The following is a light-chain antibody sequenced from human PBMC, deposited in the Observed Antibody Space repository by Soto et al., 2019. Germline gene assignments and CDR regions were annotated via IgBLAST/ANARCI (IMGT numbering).Light chain of an antibody. Sequence: DIQLTQSPSVLSASVGDTVTITCRASQGISNYLAWYQQKPGKVPKLLIYAASTLQSGVPSRFSGSGSGTDFTLTITSLQSEDFAVYWCQQYNNWPLTFGPGTRLEIK. CDR1: QGISNY. V-gene: IGKV1-27*01. CDR2: AAS. CDR3: QQYNNWPLT. J-gene: IGKJ5*01.